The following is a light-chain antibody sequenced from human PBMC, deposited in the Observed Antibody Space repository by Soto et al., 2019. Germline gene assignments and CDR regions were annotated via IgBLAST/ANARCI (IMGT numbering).Light chain of an antibody. V-gene: IGKV3-15*01. CDR3: QQYNNWPLT. J-gene: IGKJ1*01. CDR1: QSVSSN. Sequence: EIVMTXSPATLSVSPGERATLSCRASQSVSSNLAWYQQKPGQAPRLLIYGASTRATIIPARFSGSGSGTEFTLTISSLQSEDFAVYYCQQYNNWPLTFGQGTKVEIK. CDR2: GAS.